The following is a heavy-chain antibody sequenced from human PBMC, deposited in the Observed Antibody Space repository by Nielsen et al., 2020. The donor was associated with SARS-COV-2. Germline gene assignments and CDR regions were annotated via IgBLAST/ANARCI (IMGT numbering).Heavy chain of an antibody. CDR3: VRGGSRRSFDY. Sequence: GESLKISCAASRFTFSNYWMHWIRQAPGKGLVRVSCIYSDGSNTIYADSVKGRFTISRDNAKNTLYLQMNSLRAEDTAVYYCVRGGSRRSFDYWGQGTLVTVSS. V-gene: IGHV3-74*01. CDR1: RFTFSNYW. J-gene: IGHJ4*02. CDR2: IYSDGSNT. D-gene: IGHD2-15*01.